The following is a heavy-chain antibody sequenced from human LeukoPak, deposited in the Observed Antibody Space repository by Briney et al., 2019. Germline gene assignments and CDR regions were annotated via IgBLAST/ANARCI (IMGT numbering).Heavy chain of an antibody. CDR1: GFTFSSYW. J-gene: IGHJ4*02. Sequence: GGSLRPSCAASGFTFSSYWMSWVRQAPGKGLEWVANIKQDGSEKYYVDSVKGRFTISRDNAKNSLYLQMNSLRAEDTAVYYCASYYDFWSGYYPFDYWGQGTLVTVSS. CDR3: ASYYDFWSGYYPFDY. D-gene: IGHD3-3*01. V-gene: IGHV3-7*01. CDR2: IKQDGSEK.